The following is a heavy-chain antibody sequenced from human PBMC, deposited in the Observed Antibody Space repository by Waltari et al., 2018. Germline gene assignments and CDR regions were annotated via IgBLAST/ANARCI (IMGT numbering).Heavy chain of an antibody. Sequence: QVQLVESGGGVVQPGRSLRLSCAASGFTFSSYGMHWVRQAPGKGVDGVEVIWYDGSNKYDADYLKGRFTISRDNSKNTLYLKRNSLRAEDTAVYYCAREGIAARLYLDYWGQGTLVTVSS. CDR3: AREGIAARLYLDY. CDR1: GFTFSSYG. V-gene: IGHV3-33*01. J-gene: IGHJ4*02. CDR2: IWYDGSNK. D-gene: IGHD6-6*01.